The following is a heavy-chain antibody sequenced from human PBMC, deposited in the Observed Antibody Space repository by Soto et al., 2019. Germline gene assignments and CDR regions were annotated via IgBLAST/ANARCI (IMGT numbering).Heavy chain of an antibody. D-gene: IGHD2-15*01. CDR1: GGTFSSYA. J-gene: IGHJ4*02. V-gene: IGHV1-69*01. Sequence: QVQLVQSGAEVKKPGSSVKVSCKASGGTFSSYAISWVRQAPGQGLEWMGGINPIFGTANYAQKFQGRVTITADESTSTADMELSSLRSEDTAVYYCARGASRKDIVVEGFDYWGQGNLVTVSS. CDR2: INPIFGTA. CDR3: ARGASRKDIVVEGFDY.